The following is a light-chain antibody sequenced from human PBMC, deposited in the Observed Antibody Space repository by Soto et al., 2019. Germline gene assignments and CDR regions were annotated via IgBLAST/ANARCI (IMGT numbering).Light chain of an antibody. CDR3: PSYDSSLSAWV. V-gene: IGLV1-40*01. Sequence: QSALTQPPSVSGAPGQRVTISCTGSRSNIGAPYDVHWYRQLPGTAPKLLLSGNDNRPSGVPDRFSGSRSGTSASLAITGLQTEDEADYYCPSYDSSLSAWVFGGGTKLTVL. CDR1: RSNIGAPYD. CDR2: GND. J-gene: IGLJ3*02.